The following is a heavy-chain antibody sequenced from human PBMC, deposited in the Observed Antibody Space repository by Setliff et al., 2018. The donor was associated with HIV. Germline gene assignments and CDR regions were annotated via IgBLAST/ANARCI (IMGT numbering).Heavy chain of an antibody. CDR1: GDSISSYY. CDR2: TYYTGST. Sequence: SETLSLTCTVSGDSISSYYWSWIRQPPGKGLEWIGYTYYTGSTNYNPSLNSRVAIFLDTSKNQFSLRLTSVTAADTAVYYCARFLVGYSYGSALYYFDYWGQGTLVTVSS. J-gene: IGHJ4*02. V-gene: IGHV4-59*01. D-gene: IGHD5-18*01. CDR3: ARFLVGYSYGSALYYFDY.